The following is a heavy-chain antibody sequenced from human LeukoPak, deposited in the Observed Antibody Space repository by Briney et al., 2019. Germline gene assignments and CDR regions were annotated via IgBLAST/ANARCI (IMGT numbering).Heavy chain of an antibody. CDR2: ISGSGGST. V-gene: IGHV3-23*01. D-gene: IGHD1-26*01. CDR3: AKDRGENSGSHAN. Sequence: PGGSLRLSCAASGFTFSGYAMGWVRQAPGKGLEWVSAISGSGGSTNYADSVKGRFTISRDNSRNTLYLQMNSLRAEDTAVYYCAKDRGENSGSHANWGQGTLVTVSS. J-gene: IGHJ4*02. CDR1: GFTFSGYA.